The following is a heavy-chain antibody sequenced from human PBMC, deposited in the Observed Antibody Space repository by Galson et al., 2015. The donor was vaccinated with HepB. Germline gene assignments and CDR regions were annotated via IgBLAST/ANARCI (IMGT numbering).Heavy chain of an antibody. J-gene: IGHJ4*02. CDR3: ARESAAGYGSGSYSDYFDY. Sequence: SVKVSCKASGYTFTSYGISWVRQAPGQGLEWMGWISAYNGNTNYAQKLQGRVTMTTDTSTSTAYMELRSLRSDDTAAYYCARESAAGYGSGSYSDYFDYWGQGTLVTVSS. D-gene: IGHD3-10*01. CDR2: ISAYNGNT. CDR1: GYTFTSYG. V-gene: IGHV1-18*04.